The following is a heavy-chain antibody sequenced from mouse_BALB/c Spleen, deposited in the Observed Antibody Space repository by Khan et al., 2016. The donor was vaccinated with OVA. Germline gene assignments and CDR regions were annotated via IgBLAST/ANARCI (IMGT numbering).Heavy chain of an antibody. CDR2: INTETGEP. V-gene: IGHV9-2-1*01. Sequence: QVQLKQSGPELKKPGETVKISCKASGYTFTDYSMHWVKQAPGKGLKWMGWINTETGEPTYADDFKGRFAFSLETSASTAYLQINNLKNEDTATYFCVRHDAYYRFAYWGQGTLVTVSA. D-gene: IGHD2-3*01. CDR3: VRHDAYYRFAY. J-gene: IGHJ3*01. CDR1: GYTFTDYS.